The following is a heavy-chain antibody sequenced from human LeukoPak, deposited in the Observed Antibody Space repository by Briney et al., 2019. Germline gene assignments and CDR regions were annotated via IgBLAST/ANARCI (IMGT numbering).Heavy chain of an antibody. CDR3: AKDMRESSSDPFLYFDL. CDR1: GFSFSSYA. J-gene: IGHJ2*01. CDR2: ISGSGGGT. D-gene: IGHD6-13*01. V-gene: IGHV3-23*01. Sequence: SGGSLRLSCAASGFSFSSYAMSWVRQAPGKGLEWVSTISGSGGGTYYADSVKGRFSISRDNSKNTLYVQMNSLRAEDTAIYYCAKDMRESSSDPFLYFDLWGRGTLVTVSS.